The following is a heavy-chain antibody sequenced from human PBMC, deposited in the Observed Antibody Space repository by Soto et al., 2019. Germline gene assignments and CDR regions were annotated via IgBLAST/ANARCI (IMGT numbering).Heavy chain of an antibody. CDR2: INHSGST. V-gene: IGHV4-34*01. D-gene: IGHD2-2*01. CDR3: ARAYCSSTSCYDRDFDY. J-gene: IGHJ4*02. CDR1: GGSFSGYY. Sequence: QVQLQQWGAGLLKPSETLSLTCAVHGGSFSGYYWSWIRQPPGKGLEWIGEINHSGSTNYNPSLKSRVTISVDTSKNQFSLKLSSVTAADTAVYYCARAYCSSTSCYDRDFDYWGQGTLVTVSS.